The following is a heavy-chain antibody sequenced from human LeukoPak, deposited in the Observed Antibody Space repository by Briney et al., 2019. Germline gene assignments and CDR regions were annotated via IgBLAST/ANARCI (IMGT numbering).Heavy chain of an antibody. CDR3: ARGWDYDSGGRPTAYVY. CDR2: IIPIFGTA. J-gene: IGHJ4*02. Sequence: GASVKVSCKASGYTFTGYYMHWVRQAPGQGLEWMGGIIPIFGTANYAQKFQGRVTITADKSTSTVYMELNSLKSEDTAVYYCARGWDYDSGGRPTAYVYWGQGTLVTVSS. CDR1: GYTFTGYY. D-gene: IGHD3-22*01. V-gene: IGHV1-69*06.